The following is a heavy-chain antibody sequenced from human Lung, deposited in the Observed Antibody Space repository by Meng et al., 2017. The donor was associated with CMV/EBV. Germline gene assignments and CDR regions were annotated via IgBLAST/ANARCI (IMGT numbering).Heavy chain of an antibody. D-gene: IGHD2-21*01. V-gene: IGHV1-2*02. CDR1: GYTFIGYH. CDR2: IHPYTGDT. J-gene: IGHJ3*01. CDR3: ARVQFLETANDAFDL. Sequence: ASXXVSRKASGYTFIGYHMHWVRQAPGQGLEWMGWIHPYTGDTNNAQKFQGRVIMTRHMPINTVYMDLSRLRSDDTAVYYCARVQFLETANDAFDLWVQGTIVTVSS.